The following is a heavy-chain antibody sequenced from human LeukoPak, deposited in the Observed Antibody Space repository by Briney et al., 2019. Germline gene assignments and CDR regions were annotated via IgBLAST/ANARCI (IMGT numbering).Heavy chain of an antibody. CDR1: GGSISSYY. Sequence: SETLSLTCTVSGGSISSYYWSWIRQPPGKGLEWIGYIYYSGSTNYNPSLKSRVTISADTSKNQFSLKLSSVTAADTAVYYCARVSNYYDSSGYYFDYWGQGTLVTVSS. CDR3: ARVSNYYDSSGYYFDY. V-gene: IGHV4-59*01. CDR2: IYYSGST. J-gene: IGHJ4*02. D-gene: IGHD3-22*01.